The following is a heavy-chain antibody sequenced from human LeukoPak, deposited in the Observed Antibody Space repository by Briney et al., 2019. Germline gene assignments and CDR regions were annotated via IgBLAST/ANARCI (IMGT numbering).Heavy chain of an antibody. Sequence: GGSLRLSFAASGFTFSSYGMHWVRQAPGKGLEWVAVISYDGSNKYYADSVKGRFTISRDYSKNTLYLQMNSLRAEDTAVYYCAKGRDSSGYELDYWGQGTLVTVST. CDR3: AKGRDSSGYELDY. CDR1: GFTFSSYG. J-gene: IGHJ4*02. CDR2: ISYDGSNK. D-gene: IGHD3-22*01. V-gene: IGHV3-30*18.